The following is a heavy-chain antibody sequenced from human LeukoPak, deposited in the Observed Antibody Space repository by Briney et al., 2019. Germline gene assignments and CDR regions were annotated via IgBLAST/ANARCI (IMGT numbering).Heavy chain of an antibody. Sequence: GGSLRLSCAASGFTFSSYWMSWVRQAPGKGREWVGRIKSKTDGGMTDYAEPVKGRFTISRDDSKNTLFLQMNSLKTEDTAVYYCTTDRPTLPLDYWGQGTLVTVSS. V-gene: IGHV3-15*01. J-gene: IGHJ4*02. D-gene: IGHD4-17*01. CDR2: IKSKTDGGMT. CDR3: TTDRPTLPLDY. CDR1: GFTFSSYW.